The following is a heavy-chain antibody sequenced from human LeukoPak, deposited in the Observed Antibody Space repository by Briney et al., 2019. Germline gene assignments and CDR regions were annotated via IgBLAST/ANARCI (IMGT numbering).Heavy chain of an antibody. CDR1: GFTFSNHG. D-gene: IGHD4-23*01. J-gene: IGHJ4*02. CDR3: ARDRPYGGKGDFDY. Sequence: GGTLRLSCAASGFTFSNHGMNWVRQAPGKGLEWVSGISPRGDITYYADSVKGRFTVSRDSSKNTLFLQMDSLRAEDTAVYYCARDRPYGGKGDFDYWGQGTLVTVSS. CDR2: ISPRGDIT. V-gene: IGHV3-23*01.